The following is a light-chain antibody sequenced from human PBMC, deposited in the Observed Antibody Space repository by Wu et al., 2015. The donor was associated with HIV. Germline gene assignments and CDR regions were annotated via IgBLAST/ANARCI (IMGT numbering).Light chain of an antibody. CDR2: SIS. J-gene: IGKJ1*01. CDR1: QTVSTD. Sequence: VMTQSPATLSVSPGERASLSCGASQTVSTDFAWYHQKPGQAPRLLMYSISVRATGVPARFTGSGSGTEFTLTISNMQSEDFGIYYCHQYRTWPLTFGQGTKGGSQ. V-gene: IGKV3-15*01. CDR3: HQYRTWPLT.